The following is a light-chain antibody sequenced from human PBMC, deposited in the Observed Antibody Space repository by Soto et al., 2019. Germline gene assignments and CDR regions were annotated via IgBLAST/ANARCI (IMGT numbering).Light chain of an antibody. CDR3: VSFAGGTYV. V-gene: IGLV1-40*01. Sequence: QSVLTQPPSVSGAPGQRVTISCTGSSSNIGRGYDVHWYQQLPGSAPRLLLSGDSNRPSGVPDRFSGSRSGTSASLAITGLQAEDEADYYCVSFAGGTYVFGTGTKLTVL. J-gene: IGLJ1*01. CDR2: GDS. CDR1: SSNIGRGYD.